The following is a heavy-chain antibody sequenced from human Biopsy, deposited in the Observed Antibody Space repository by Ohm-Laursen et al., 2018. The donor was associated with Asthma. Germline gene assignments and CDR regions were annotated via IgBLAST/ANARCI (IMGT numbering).Heavy chain of an antibody. D-gene: IGHD3-22*01. CDR2: VSSDGHNK. Sequence: SLRLSCAASGFVFSQCGMHWVRQGPGKGLEWVALVSSDGHNKYYEDSVKGRFTISRDNSRNRLYLQINRLTVEDSAVYFCARQLGQEYGDSSGFDIWGQGTKVAVSS. CDR1: GFVFSQCG. J-gene: IGHJ3*02. V-gene: IGHV3-30*03. CDR3: ARQLGQEYGDSSGFDI.